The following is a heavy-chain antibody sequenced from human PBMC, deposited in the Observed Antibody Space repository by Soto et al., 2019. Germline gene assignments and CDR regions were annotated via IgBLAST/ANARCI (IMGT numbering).Heavy chain of an antibody. V-gene: IGHV4-39*01. J-gene: IGHJ1*01. CDR2: MYYSGST. Sequence: SETLSLTCTVSGGSVTSGSSYWSWIRQPPGKGLEWIGSMYYSGSTYYNPSLKSRVTISVDTSKNQFSLKLTSVTAADTAVYHCARGGLVWFGEDRVSFQHWGQGTLVTVSS. CDR1: GGSVTSGSSY. CDR3: ARGGLVWFGEDRVSFQH. D-gene: IGHD3-10*01.